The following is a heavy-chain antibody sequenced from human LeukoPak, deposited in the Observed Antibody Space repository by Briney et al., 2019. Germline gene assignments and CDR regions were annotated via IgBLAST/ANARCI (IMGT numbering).Heavy chain of an antibody. CDR2: ISDDGSHK. Sequence: PGGSLRLSCTASGFTFRNYGMHWVRQAPGKGLEWLIVISDDGSHKNYTDSVKGRFTISRDNSKNTLYLQINSLRTEDTAVYYCAKEGATIQNYLDYWGQGTPVTVSS. CDR3: AKEGATIQNYLDY. D-gene: IGHD1-26*01. CDR1: GFTFRNYG. V-gene: IGHV3-30*18. J-gene: IGHJ4*02.